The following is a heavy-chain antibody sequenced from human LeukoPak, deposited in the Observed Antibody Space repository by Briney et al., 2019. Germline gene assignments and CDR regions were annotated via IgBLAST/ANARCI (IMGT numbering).Heavy chain of an antibody. V-gene: IGHV3-9*01. CDR3: AKGGDSSPYWYFDL. CDR2: ISWNSGSI. Sequence: PGRSQRLSCAASGFTFDDYAMHWVRQAPGKGLEWVSGISWNSGSIGYADSVKGRFTISRDNAKNSLYLQMNSLRAEDTALYYCAKGGDSSPYWYFDLWGRGTLVTVSS. J-gene: IGHJ2*01. CDR1: GFTFDDYA. D-gene: IGHD6-13*01.